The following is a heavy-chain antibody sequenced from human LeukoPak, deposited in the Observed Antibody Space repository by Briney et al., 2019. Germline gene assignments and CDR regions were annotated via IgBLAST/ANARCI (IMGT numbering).Heavy chain of an antibody. J-gene: IGHJ6*02. CDR2: IPYDGSNK. CDR1: GFTFSSYG. V-gene: IGHV3-30*18. Sequence: HPGGSLRLSCAASGFTFSSYGMHWVRQAPGKGLEWVAVIPYDGSNKYYADSVKGRFTISRDNSKNTLYLQMNSLRAEDTAVYYCAKDSSYYGMDVWGQGTTVTVSS. CDR3: AKDSSYYGMDV.